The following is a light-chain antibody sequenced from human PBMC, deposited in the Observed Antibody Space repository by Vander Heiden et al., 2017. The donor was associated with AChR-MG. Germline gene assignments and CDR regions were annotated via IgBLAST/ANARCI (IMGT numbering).Light chain of an antibody. Sequence: PSVSVAPGKTARITCGGNNIGSKSVHWYQQKPGQAPVLVIYYDSDRPSVIPERFSSSNSGNTATLTISRVEAGDEADYYCQVWDSSSDRVFGGGTKLTVL. CDR2: YDS. CDR1: NIGSKS. J-gene: IGLJ3*02. V-gene: IGLV3-21*04. CDR3: QVWDSSSDRV.